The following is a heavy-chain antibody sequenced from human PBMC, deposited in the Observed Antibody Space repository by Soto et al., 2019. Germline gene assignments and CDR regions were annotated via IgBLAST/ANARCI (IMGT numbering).Heavy chain of an antibody. D-gene: IGHD3-10*01. V-gene: IGHV1-3*01. CDR1: GYTFTSYA. Sequence: QVQLVQSGAEVKKPGASVKVSCKASGYTFTSYAMHGVRQAPGQRREWMGWINAGNGNTKYSQKFQGRVTITRDTSASRAYMELSSLRSEDTAVYYCARVRGVTPGEYYFDYWGQGTLVTVSS. CDR2: INAGNGNT. CDR3: ARVRGVTPGEYYFDY. J-gene: IGHJ4*02.